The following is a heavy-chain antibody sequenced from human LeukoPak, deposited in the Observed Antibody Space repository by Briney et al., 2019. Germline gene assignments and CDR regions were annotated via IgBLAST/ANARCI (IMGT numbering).Heavy chain of an antibody. J-gene: IGHJ4*02. Sequence: GGSLRLSCAASGFTFSSYAMSWVRQAPGKGLEWVSAISADASSTYYADSVEGRFTISRYNSKNALFLQMNSLRAEDTAVYYRARGAYGDYDYWGQGTLVTVSS. CDR1: GFTFSSYA. CDR3: ARGAYGDYDY. D-gene: IGHD4-17*01. CDR2: ISADASST. V-gene: IGHV3-23*01.